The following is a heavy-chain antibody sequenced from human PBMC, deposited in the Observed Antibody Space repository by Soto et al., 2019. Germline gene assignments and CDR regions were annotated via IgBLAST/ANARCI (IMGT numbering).Heavy chain of an antibody. CDR2: ISYDGSNK. CDR1: GFTFSSYG. V-gene: IGHV3-30*18. Sequence: GGSLRLSCAASGFTFSSYGMHWVRQAPGKGLEWVAVISYDGSNKYYADSVKGRFTISRDNSKNTLYLQMNSLRAEDTAVYYCAKDLRAARGYSYGYVYWGQGTLVTVSS. CDR3: AKDLRAARGYSYGYVY. D-gene: IGHD5-18*01. J-gene: IGHJ4*02.